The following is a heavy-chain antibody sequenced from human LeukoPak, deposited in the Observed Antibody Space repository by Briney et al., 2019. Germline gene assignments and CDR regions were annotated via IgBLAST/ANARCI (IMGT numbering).Heavy chain of an antibody. Sequence: GGSLRLSCAASGFTFSSYAMSWVRQAPGKRLEWVSAISGSGGSTYYADSVKGRFTISRDNSKNTLYLQMNSLRAEDTAVYYCAKGQTNNRNYDFWSGYPDYYMDVWGKGTTVTVSS. CDR2: ISGSGGST. D-gene: IGHD3-3*01. J-gene: IGHJ6*03. V-gene: IGHV3-23*01. CDR3: AKGQTNNRNYDFWSGYPDYYMDV. CDR1: GFTFSSYA.